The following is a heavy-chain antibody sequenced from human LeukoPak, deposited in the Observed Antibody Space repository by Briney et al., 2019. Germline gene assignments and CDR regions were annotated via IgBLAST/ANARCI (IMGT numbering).Heavy chain of an antibody. CDR1: AFTFRTYG. J-gene: IGHJ4*02. Sequence: PGGSLRLSCAASAFTFRTYGMHWVRQAPGKGLESVAVISYDANLKNYADSVKGRFTISRDNSKNTLYLQMNSLRAEDTAVYYCAKDRHPARTDGYYFEHWGQGTLVTVSS. CDR2: ISYDANLK. V-gene: IGHV3-30*18. CDR3: AKDRHPARTDGYYFEH. D-gene: IGHD1-14*01.